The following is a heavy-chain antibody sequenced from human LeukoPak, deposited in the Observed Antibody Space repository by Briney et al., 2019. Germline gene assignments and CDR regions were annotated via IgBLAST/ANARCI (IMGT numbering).Heavy chain of an antibody. CDR2: INSDGSST. CDR3: ARGPEGDLYGMDV. V-gene: IGHV3-74*01. CDR1: GFTFSSYW. D-gene: IGHD2-21*02. J-gene: IGHJ6*02. Sequence: GGSLRLSCAASGFTFSSYWMHWVRQAPGKGLVWVSRINSDGSSTSYADSVKGRFTISRDNAKNTLYLQMNSLRAEDTAVYYCARGPEGDLYGMDVWGQGTTVTVSS.